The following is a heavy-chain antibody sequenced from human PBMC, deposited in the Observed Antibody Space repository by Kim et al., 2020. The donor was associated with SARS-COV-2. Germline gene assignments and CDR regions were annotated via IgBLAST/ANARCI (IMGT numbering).Heavy chain of an antibody. D-gene: IGHD2-21*02. Sequence: ASVKVSCKASGYTFTSYGISWVRQAPGQGLEWMGWISAYNGNTNYAQKLQGRVTMTTDTSTSTAYMELRSLRSDDTAVYYCARGLLDGGNSGAYYYYGMDVWGQGTTVTVSS. CDR3: ARGLLDGGNSGAYYYYGMDV. V-gene: IGHV1-18*04. CDR2: ISAYNGNT. J-gene: IGHJ6*02. CDR1: GYTFTSYG.